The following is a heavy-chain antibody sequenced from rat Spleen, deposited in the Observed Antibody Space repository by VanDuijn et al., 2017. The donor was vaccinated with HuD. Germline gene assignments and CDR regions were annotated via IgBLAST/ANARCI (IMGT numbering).Heavy chain of an antibody. CDR3: ARSGYGGYYFDY. D-gene: IGHD1-11*01. J-gene: IGHJ2*01. Sequence: EVQLVESGGGLVQPGRSLKLSCAASGFTFSNYYMAWVRQAPTKGLEWVAYISTGGGSTYYRDSVKGRFTISRDNAKSTLFLRMDSLRSEDTATYYCARSGYGGYYFDYWGQGVMVTVSS. V-gene: IGHV5-27*01. CDR1: GFTFSNYY. CDR2: ISTGGGST.